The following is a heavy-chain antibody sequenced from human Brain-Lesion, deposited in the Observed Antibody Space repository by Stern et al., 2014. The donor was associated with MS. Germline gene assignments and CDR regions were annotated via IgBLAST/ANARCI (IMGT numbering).Heavy chain of an antibody. Sequence: QVQLVQSGAEVKKPGASVKVSCKVSGYTLTELSMHWVRQAPRKGLEWMGGFDPEDGETIYAQKFQGRVTMTEDTSTDTAYMEVSSLRSEDTAVYYCATLSPGAGGNYYRHFDYWGQGTLVTVSS. D-gene: IGHD1-26*01. CDR2: FDPEDGET. CDR3: ATLSPGAGGNYYRHFDY. J-gene: IGHJ4*02. V-gene: IGHV1-24*01. CDR1: GYTLTELS.